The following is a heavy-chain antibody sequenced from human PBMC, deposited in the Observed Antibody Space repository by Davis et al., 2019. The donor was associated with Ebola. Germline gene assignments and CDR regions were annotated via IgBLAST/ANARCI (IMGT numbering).Heavy chain of an antibody. J-gene: IGHJ3*02. CDR2: ISDSGTIT. D-gene: IGHD2-15*01. CDR1: GFTFSNYA. V-gene: IGHV3-23*01. Sequence: GESLKISCAASGFTFSNYAMTWVRQAPGEGLEWVSTISDSGTITFYADSVKGRFTISRDNSKNTLYLQMNTLRAEDTAIYYCARDPYGSGGYGAFDIWGQGTMVTVSS. CDR3: ARDPYGSGGYGAFDI.